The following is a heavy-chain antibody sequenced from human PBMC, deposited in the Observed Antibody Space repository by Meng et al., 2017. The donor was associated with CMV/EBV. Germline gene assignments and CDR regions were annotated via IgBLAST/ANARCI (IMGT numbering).Heavy chain of an antibody. CDR3: ARATPSAPFDY. V-gene: IGHV4-31*03. Sequence: LRLSCTVSGGSVTSGGYYWSWIRQHPGKGLEWIGYIYHSVNTYYNPSLKSRVTISVDTSKNQFSLKLTSVTAADTAVYFCARATPSAPFDYWGQGTLVTVSS. CDR1: GGSVTSGGYY. CDR2: IYHSVNT. J-gene: IGHJ4*02.